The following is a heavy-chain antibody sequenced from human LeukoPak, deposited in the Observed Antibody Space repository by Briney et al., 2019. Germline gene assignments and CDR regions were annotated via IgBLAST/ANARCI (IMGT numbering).Heavy chain of an antibody. Sequence: GGSLRLSCAASGFSFSTYAMSWVRQAPGKGLEWVSTISGGGESTDYADSVKGRFTIARDSSRNMLFLQMNSLRAEDTAVYYCASPSYYYDSSGYEVDFWGQGTLVTVSS. CDR2: ISGGGEST. CDR1: GFSFSTYA. CDR3: ASPSYYYDSSGYEVDF. J-gene: IGHJ4*02. V-gene: IGHV3-23*01. D-gene: IGHD3-22*01.